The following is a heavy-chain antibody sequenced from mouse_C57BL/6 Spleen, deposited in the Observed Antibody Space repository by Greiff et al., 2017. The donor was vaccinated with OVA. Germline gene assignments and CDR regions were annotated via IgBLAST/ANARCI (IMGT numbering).Heavy chain of an antibody. CDR2: IDPEDGDT. CDR1: GFNIKDYY. J-gene: IGHJ3*01. Sequence: EVQLQQSGAELVRPGASVKLSCTASGFNIKDYYMHWVKQRPEQGLEWIGRIDPEDGDTEYAPKFQGKATMTADTSSNTAYLQLSRLTSEDTAVYYCTTSIYDGYYVSFAYWGQGTLVTVSA. V-gene: IGHV14-1*01. D-gene: IGHD2-3*01. CDR3: TTSIYDGYYVSFAY.